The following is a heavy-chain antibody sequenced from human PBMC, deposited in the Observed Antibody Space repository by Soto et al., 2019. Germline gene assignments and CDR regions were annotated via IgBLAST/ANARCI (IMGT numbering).Heavy chain of an antibody. V-gene: IGHV6-1*01. CDR2: TYYRSKWYD. J-gene: IGHJ4*02. D-gene: IGHD2-8*01. CDR1: GDSVSSNSAA. Sequence: SQTLSLTCAISGDSVSSNSAAWNWIRQSPSRGLEWLGRTYYRSKWYDDYAVSVKSRITINSDTSKNQFSLQLNFVTPEDTAVYYCARDEATNRYCYDYWGQGTVVTVPQ. CDR3: ARDEATNRYCYDY.